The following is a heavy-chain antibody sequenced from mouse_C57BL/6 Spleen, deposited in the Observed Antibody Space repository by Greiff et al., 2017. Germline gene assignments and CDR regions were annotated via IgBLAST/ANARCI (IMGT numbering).Heavy chain of an antibody. CDR2: INPSSGYT. J-gene: IGHJ3*01. D-gene: IGHD1-1*01. CDR3: AREDYYGSSLPAWFAY. Sequence: QVQLQQSGAELAKPGASVKLSCKASGYTFTSYWMHWVKQRPGQGLEWIGYINPSSGYTKYNQKLKDKATLTADQSSSTAYMQLSSLTYEDSAVYYCAREDYYGSSLPAWFAYWGQGTLVTVSA. V-gene: IGHV1-7*01. CDR1: GYTFTSYW.